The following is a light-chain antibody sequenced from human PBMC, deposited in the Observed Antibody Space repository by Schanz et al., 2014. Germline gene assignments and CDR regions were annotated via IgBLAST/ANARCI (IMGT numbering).Light chain of an antibody. J-gene: IGLJ1*01. CDR2: DVS. Sequence: QSALTQPASVSGSPGQSITISCTGTSSDVGGYNYVSWYQHHPGKAPKLMIYDVSKRPSGVPDRFSGSKSGNTASLTISGLQADNEAEYYCCSYAGSYYVFGTGTKLTVL. CDR3: CSYAGSYYV. CDR1: SSDVGGYNY. V-gene: IGLV2-11*01.